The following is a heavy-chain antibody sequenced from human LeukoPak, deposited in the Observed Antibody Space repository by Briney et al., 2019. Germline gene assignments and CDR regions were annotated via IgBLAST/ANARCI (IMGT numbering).Heavy chain of an antibody. Sequence: GGSLRLSCAASGFTVSSNYMSWVRQAPGKGLEWVSVIYSGGSTYYADSVKGRFTISRDNPKNTLYLQTNSLRAEDTAVYYCASGSGSYRTPYYYMDVWGTGTTVTVSS. J-gene: IGHJ6*03. CDR1: GFTVSSNY. V-gene: IGHV3-53*01. CDR3: ASGSGSYRTPYYYMDV. CDR2: IYSGGST. D-gene: IGHD3-10*01.